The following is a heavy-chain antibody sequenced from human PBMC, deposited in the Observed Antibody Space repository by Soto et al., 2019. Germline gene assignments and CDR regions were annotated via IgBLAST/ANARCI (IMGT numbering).Heavy chain of an antibody. Sequence: EVQLLESGGGLVQPGGSLRLSCAASGFTFSSYAMSWVRQAPGKGLEWVSAISGSGGSTYYADSVKGRFTISRDNSKNTLYLQMNSLRAEDTAVDYCAKVLYDFCSGYYNYYYYYYMDVWGKGTTVTVCS. CDR3: AKVLYDFCSGYYNYYYYYYMDV. D-gene: IGHD3-3*01. V-gene: IGHV3-23*01. J-gene: IGHJ6*03. CDR1: GFTFSSYA. CDR2: ISGSGGST.